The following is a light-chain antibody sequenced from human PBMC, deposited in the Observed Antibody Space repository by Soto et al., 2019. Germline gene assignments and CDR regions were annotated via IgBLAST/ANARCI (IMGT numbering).Light chain of an antibody. CDR3: QQYNNWPPFT. Sequence: VLTQSPGTLSLSPGEGATLSCRASQRVASDLAWYLQKPGQPPRLLIYDASIRATGIPDRISGGGSGTDFTLTISSLEPVDFAVYYCQQYNNWPPFTFGPGTKVDIK. CDR2: DAS. V-gene: IGKV3-11*01. CDR1: QRVASD. J-gene: IGKJ3*01.